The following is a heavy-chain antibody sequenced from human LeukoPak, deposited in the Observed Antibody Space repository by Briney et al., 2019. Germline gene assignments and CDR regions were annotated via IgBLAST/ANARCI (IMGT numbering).Heavy chain of an antibody. Sequence: SETLSLTCAVYGGSFSGYYWSWIRQPPGKGLEWIGEINHSGSTNYNPSLKSRVTISVDTSKNQFSLKLSSVTAADTAVYYCARDVLRSLEWLPRYYYYGMDVWGQGTTVTVSS. CDR3: ARDVLRSLEWLPRYYYYGMDV. J-gene: IGHJ6*02. CDR1: GGSFSGYY. V-gene: IGHV4-34*01. D-gene: IGHD3-3*01. CDR2: INHSGST.